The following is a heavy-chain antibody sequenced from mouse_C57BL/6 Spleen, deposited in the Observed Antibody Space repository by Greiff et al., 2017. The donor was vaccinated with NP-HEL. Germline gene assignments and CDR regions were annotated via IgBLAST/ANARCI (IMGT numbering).Heavy chain of an antibody. Sequence: VQLQQPGAELVMPGASVKLSCKASGYTFTSYWMHWVKQRPGQGLEWIGEIDPSDSYTNYNQKFKGKSTLTVDKSSSTAYMQLSSLTSEDSAVYYCARSTSYPLDYWGQGTTLTVSS. J-gene: IGHJ2*01. V-gene: IGHV1-69*01. D-gene: IGHD1-1*01. CDR3: ARSTSYPLDY. CDR2: IDPSDSYT. CDR1: GYTFTSYW.